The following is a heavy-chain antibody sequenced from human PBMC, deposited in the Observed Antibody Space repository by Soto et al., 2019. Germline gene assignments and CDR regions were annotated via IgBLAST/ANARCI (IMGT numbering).Heavy chain of an antibody. J-gene: IGHJ4*02. CDR1: GFTFSSYG. V-gene: IGHV3-30*18. D-gene: IGHD1-26*01. CDR2: ISYDGSNK. CDR3: AKGPPVGAQPAGFDY. Sequence: GGSLRLSCAASGFTFSSYGMHWVRQAPGKGLEWVAVISYDGSNKYYADSVKGRFTISRDNSKNTLYLQMNSLRVEDTAVYYCAKGPPVGAQPAGFDYWGQGTLVTVSS.